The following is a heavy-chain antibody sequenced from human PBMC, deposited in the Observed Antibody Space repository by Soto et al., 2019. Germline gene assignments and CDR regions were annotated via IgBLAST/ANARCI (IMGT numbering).Heavy chain of an antibody. V-gene: IGHV3-21*01. Sequence: EVQLVESGGGLVKPGGSLRLSCAASGFTFSSYSMNWVRQAPGKGLEWVSSISSSSSYIYYAGSVKGRFTISRDNAKNSLYLQMNSLRAEDTAVYYCARDKQWLVRGYYYGMDVWGQGTTVTVSS. J-gene: IGHJ6*02. D-gene: IGHD6-19*01. CDR3: ARDKQWLVRGYYYGMDV. CDR1: GFTFSSYS. CDR2: ISSSSSYI.